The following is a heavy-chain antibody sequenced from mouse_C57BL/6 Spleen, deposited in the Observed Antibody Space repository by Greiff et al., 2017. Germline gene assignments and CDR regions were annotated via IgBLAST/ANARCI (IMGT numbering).Heavy chain of an antibody. CDR2: IYPGGGYT. CDR3: ARGITTVVAHYWYCDV. J-gene: IGHJ1*03. CDR1: GYTFTNYW. D-gene: IGHD1-1*01. Sequence: QVQLQQSGAELVRPGTSVKMSCKASGYTFTNYWIGWAKQRPGHGLEWIGDIYPGGGYTNYNEKFKGKATLTADKSSSTAYMQCSSLTSEDSAIYYCARGITTVVAHYWYCDVWGTGTTVTVSS. V-gene: IGHV1-63*01.